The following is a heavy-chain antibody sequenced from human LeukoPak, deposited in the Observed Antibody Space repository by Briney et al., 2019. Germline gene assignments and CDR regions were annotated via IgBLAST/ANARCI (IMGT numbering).Heavy chain of an antibody. V-gene: IGHV3-11*01. J-gene: IGHJ3*02. Sequence: GGSLRLSCAASGFTFSDYYMSWIRQAPGKGLEWVSYISSSGSTIYYADSVKGRFTISRDNAKNSLYLQMNSLRAADTAVYYCARVLFTEEDAFDIWGQGTMVTVSS. CDR2: ISSSGSTI. CDR3: ARVLFTEEDAFDI. CDR1: GFTFSDYY.